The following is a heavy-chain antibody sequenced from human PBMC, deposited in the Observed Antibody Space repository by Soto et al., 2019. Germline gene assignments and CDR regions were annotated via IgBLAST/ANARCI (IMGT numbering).Heavy chain of an antibody. CDR1: GFIFGTYV. V-gene: IGHV3-23*01. CDR3: ARDAGGGPYSTAWYEFDY. CDR2: ISDTGGGT. J-gene: IGHJ4*02. D-gene: IGHD2-2*01. Sequence: VQLLESGGALVQPGGSLRLSCAASGFIFGTYVMNWVRQAPGKGPEWVAVISDTGGGTYYAESVKGRFTISRDNSKNTLYRQMNSLRAEDTGLYYCARDAGGGPYSTAWYEFDYWGQGTQVTVSS.